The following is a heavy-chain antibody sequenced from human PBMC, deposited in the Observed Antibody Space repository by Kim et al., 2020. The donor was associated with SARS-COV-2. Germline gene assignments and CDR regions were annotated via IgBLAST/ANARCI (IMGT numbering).Heavy chain of an antibody. J-gene: IGHJ4*02. CDR2: IYYSGST. V-gene: IGHV4-61*01. Sequence: SETLSLTCTVSGGSVSSGSYYWSWIRQPPGKELEWIGYIYYSGSTNYNPSLKSRVTISVDTSKNQFSLKLSSVTAADTAVYYCARVGSSGWYNYWGQGTLVTVSS. D-gene: IGHD6-19*01. CDR3: ARVGSSGWYNY. CDR1: GGSVSSGSYY.